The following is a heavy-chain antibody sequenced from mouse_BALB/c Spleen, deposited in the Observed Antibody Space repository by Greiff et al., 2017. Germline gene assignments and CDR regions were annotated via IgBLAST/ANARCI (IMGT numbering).Heavy chain of an antibody. CDR3: APAYYGNSYAMDY. J-gene: IGHJ4*01. Sequence: VQLQQSGAELVKPGASVKLSCTASGFNIKDTYMHWVKQRPEQGLEWIGRIDPANGNTKYDPKFQGKATITADTSSNTAYLQLSSLTSEDTAVYYCAPAYYGNSYAMDYWGQGTSVTVSS. D-gene: IGHD2-10*01. CDR1: GFNIKDTY. V-gene: IGHV14-3*02. CDR2: IDPANGNT.